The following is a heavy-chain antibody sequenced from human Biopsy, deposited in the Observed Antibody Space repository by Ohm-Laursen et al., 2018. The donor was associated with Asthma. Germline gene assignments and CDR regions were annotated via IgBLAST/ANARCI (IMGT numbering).Heavy chain of an antibody. CDR3: ARKAGSCISRTCYSLDF. V-gene: IGHV1-69*13. CDR1: GGTFSTYV. D-gene: IGHD2-2*01. J-gene: IGHJ4*02. CDR2: INSVFGTT. Sequence: SVKVSCKSLGGTFSTYVIGWVRQAPGQGLEWMGGINSVFGTTTYPQKFQDRVTITADDSTSTVYMELSSLRSEDAAVYYCARKAGSCISRTCYSLDFWGQGTLVTVSS.